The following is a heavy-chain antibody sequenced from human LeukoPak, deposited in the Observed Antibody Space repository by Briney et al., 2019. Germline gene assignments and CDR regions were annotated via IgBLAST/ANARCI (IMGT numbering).Heavy chain of an antibody. D-gene: IGHD3-10*01. CDR1: GFTFSSYW. V-gene: IGHV3-7*01. Sequence: PGGSLRLSCAASGFTFSSYWMSWVRQAPGKGLEWVANIKQDGSEKYYVDSVKGRFTISRDNAKNSLYLQMNSLRAEATAVYSCARSGYGSGSYTSYYHYIAVWGKGTTVTVPS. CDR2: IKQDGSEK. CDR3: ARSGYGSGSYTSYYHYIAV. J-gene: IGHJ6*03.